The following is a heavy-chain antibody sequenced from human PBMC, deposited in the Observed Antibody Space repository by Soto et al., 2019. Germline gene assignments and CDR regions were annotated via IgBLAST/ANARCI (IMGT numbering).Heavy chain of an antibody. Sequence: EASVKVSCKASGYTFTGYYMHWVRQAPGQGLEWMGWINPNSGGTNYAQKFQGWVTMTRDTSISTAYMELSRLRSDDTAVYYCARLVGVGPAAMLGWFDPWGQGTLVTVSS. CDR3: ARLVGVGPAAMLGWFDP. CDR2: INPNSGGT. J-gene: IGHJ5*02. D-gene: IGHD2-2*01. CDR1: GYTFTGYY. V-gene: IGHV1-2*04.